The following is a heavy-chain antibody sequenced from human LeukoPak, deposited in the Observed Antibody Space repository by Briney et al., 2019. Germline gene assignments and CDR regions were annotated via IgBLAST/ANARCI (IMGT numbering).Heavy chain of an antibody. J-gene: IGHJ4*02. CDR3: ARPATGYCSSAGCHWDS. CDR2: ISASSNFI. CDR1: GFTFSTHS. D-gene: IGHD2-2*01. Sequence: AGSLSLSCAASGFTFSTHSMYWVRQAPGQGLEWVSSISASSNFIHYAESVRDRFTISRDNAKNSLYLQMNSLGAQDTAVYYCARPATGYCSSAGCHWDSWGQGTLVTVSS. V-gene: IGHV3-21*01.